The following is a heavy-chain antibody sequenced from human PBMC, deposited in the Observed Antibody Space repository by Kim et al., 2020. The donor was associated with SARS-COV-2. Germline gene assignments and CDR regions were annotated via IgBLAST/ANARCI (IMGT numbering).Heavy chain of an antibody. D-gene: IGHD6-19*01. J-gene: IGHJ4*02. Sequence: SMTGRVTIASDNATNSLYLKMNSLGAEDTAVYYCARVLGSIAVAGRYDYWGQGTLVTVSS. V-gene: IGHV3-11*01. CDR3: ARVLGSIAVAGRYDY.